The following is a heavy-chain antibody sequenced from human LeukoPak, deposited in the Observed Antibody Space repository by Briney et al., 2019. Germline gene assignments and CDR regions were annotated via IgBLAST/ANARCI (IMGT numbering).Heavy chain of an antibody. CDR2: IFHSGST. CDR3: ARATAMVPYFDD. Sequence: SETLSLTCAVSGGSISSDAYSWLWLRQPPGKGVEWIGYIFHSGSTYYNPSLKSRLTMSVDRSKNQFSLRLSSVTAADAAVYYCARATAMVPYFDDWGQGTLVSVSS. V-gene: IGHV4-30-2*01. CDR1: GGSISSDAYS. D-gene: IGHD5-18*01. J-gene: IGHJ4*02.